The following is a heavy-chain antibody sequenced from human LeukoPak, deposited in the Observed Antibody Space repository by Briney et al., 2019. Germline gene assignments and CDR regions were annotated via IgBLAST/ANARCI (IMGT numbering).Heavy chain of an antibody. CDR1: GFTFSSYA. CDR3: ARIGGYRYGVLDY. Sequence: PGGSLRLSCAASGFTFSSYAMSWVRQAPGKGLEWVSAISGSGGSTYYADSVKGRFTISRDNSKNTLYLQMNSLRAEDTGVYYCARIGGYRYGVLDYWGQGTLVTVSS. J-gene: IGHJ4*02. V-gene: IGHV3-23*01. D-gene: IGHD5-18*01. CDR2: ISGSGGST.